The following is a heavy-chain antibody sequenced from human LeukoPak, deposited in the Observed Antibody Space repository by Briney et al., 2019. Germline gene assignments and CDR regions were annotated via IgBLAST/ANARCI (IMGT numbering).Heavy chain of an antibody. CDR2: INHSGST. D-gene: IGHD6-13*01. CDR1: GGSFSGYY. J-gene: IGHJ4*02. CDR3: ARVGHSSSYSFDY. V-gene: IGHV4-34*01. Sequence: SETLSLTCAVYGGSFSGYYWSWIRQPPGKGLEWIGEINHSGSTNYNPSLKSRVTISVDTSKNQFSLKLSSVTAADTAVYYCARVGHSSSYSFDYWGQGTLVTVSS.